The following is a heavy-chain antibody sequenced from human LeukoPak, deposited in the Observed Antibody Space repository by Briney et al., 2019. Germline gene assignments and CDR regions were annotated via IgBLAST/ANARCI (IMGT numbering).Heavy chain of an antibody. J-gene: IGHJ4*02. D-gene: IGHD3-22*01. CDR1: GYTFTGYY. CDR3: ARAVENYYDSSGYYCDY. V-gene: IGHV1-2*02. Sequence: GASVKVSCKASGYTFTGYYMHWVRQAPGQGLEWMGWINPNSGGTNYAQKFQGRVTMTRDTSISTAYMELIRLRSDDTAVYYCARAVENYYDSSGYYCDYWGQGTLVTVSS. CDR2: INPNSGGT.